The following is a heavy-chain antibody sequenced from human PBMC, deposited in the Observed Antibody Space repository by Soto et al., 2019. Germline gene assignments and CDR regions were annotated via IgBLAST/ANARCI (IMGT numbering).Heavy chain of an antibody. CDR2: IYYSGST. CDR1: GGSISSGDYY. CDR3: ATSSCSGGSCYPLAH. D-gene: IGHD2-15*01. V-gene: IGHV4-30-4*01. J-gene: IGHJ4*02. Sequence: SETLSLTCTFSGGSISSGDYYWSWIRQPPGKGLEWIGYIYYSGSTHYNPSLKSRITISVDTSKNQFSLNLNSVTAADTAVYYCATSSCSGGSCYPLAHWGQGTLVTVSS.